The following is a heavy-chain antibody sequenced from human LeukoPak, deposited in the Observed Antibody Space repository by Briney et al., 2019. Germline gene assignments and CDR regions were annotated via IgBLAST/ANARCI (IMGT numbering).Heavy chain of an antibody. CDR2: INPSGGST. J-gene: IGHJ4*02. CDR1: GYTFPGYY. V-gene: IGHV1-46*01. CDR3: ARAGGEMPFDY. Sequence: ASVKVSCKASGYTFPGYYMHWVRQAPGQGLEWMGIINPSGGSTSYAQKFQGRVTMTRDTSTSTVYMELSSLRSDDTAVYYCARAGGEMPFDYWGQGTLVTVSS. D-gene: IGHD5-24*01.